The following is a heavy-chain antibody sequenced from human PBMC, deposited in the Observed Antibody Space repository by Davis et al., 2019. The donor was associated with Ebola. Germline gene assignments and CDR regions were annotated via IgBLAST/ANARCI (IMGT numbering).Heavy chain of an antibody. CDR3: ARDRGHFGMDV. J-gene: IGHJ6*02. CDR2: ISAYNGNT. CDR1: GYTFTGYY. Sequence: ASVKVSCKASGYTFTGYYMHWVRQAPGQGLEWMGWISAYNGNTNYAQKLQGRVTMTTDTSTSTAYMELRSLRSDDTAVYYCARDRGHFGMDVWGQGTTVTVSS. V-gene: IGHV1-18*04. D-gene: IGHD3-10*01.